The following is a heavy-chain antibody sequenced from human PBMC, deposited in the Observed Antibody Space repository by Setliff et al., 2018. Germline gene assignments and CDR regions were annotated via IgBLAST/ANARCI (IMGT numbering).Heavy chain of an antibody. V-gene: IGHV3-30*03. D-gene: IGHD3-22*01. J-gene: IGHJ6*03. CDR1: GFGFRSFG. CDR2: ISFDGSDQ. CDR3: ARDGAHSGYLTPRYYYYMDV. Sequence: GGSLRLSCVASGFGFRSFGMYWVRQAPGKGLEWVAAISFDGSDQYYADSVKGRFTISRDNSNSKVFLQMNSLRAEDTAVYHCARDGAHSGYLTPRYYYYMDVWGKGTTVTVSS.